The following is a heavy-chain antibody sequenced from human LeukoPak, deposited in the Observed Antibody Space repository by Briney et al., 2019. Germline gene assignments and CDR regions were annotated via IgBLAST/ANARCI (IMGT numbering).Heavy chain of an antibody. Sequence: PSETLSLTCTVSGGSISSSSYYWGWIRQPPGKGLEWIGSIYYSGSTDYNPSLKSRVTISVETSKNQFSLKLSSVTAADTAVYYCARDGRFPPEVLPRYFDYWGQGTLVTVSS. D-gene: IGHD1-26*01. J-gene: IGHJ4*02. CDR1: GGSISSSSYY. V-gene: IGHV4-39*07. CDR3: ARDGRFPPEVLPRYFDY. CDR2: IYYSGST.